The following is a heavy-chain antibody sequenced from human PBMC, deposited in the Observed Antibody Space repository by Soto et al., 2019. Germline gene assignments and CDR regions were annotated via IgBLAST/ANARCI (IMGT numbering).Heavy chain of an antibody. D-gene: IGHD1-26*01. CDR3: ARDLAKGGGSAGFDY. CDR2: INPKSGGT. V-gene: IGHV1-2*02. J-gene: IGHJ4*02. CDR1: GYTFTVYY. Sequence: GASVKVSCKASGYTFTVYYMHWVRQAPGQGLERMGWINPKSGGTMYPQKFQGRVTMTWDTSISTAYMALTRLRSDDTAVYYCARDLAKGGGSAGFDYWGQGTLVTVSS.